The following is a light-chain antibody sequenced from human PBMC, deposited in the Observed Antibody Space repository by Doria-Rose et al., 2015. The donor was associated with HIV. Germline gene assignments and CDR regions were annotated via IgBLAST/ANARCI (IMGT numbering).Light chain of an antibody. V-gene: IGKV3-11*01. CDR3: QQRSNWPPIFT. Sequence: EIVLTQSPATPSLSPGERATLSCRASQSVSSNLAWYQRKPGQAPRLLIYDASNRATGIPARFSGSGSGTDFALTISSLEPEDFAVYFCQQRSNWPPIFTFGPGTKVDI. CDR2: DAS. CDR1: QSVSSN. J-gene: IGKJ3*01.